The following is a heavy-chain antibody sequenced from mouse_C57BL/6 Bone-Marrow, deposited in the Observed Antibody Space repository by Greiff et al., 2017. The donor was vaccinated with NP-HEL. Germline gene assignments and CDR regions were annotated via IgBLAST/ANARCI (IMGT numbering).Heavy chain of an antibody. CDR3: ARDWTTVVATHWYFDV. CDR2: ISDGGSYT. CDR1: GFTFSSYA. Sequence: EVHLVESGGGLVKPGGSLKLSCAASGFTFSSYAMSWVATISDGGSYTYYPDNVKGRFTISRDNAKNNLYLQMSHLKSEDTAMYYCARDWTTVVATHWYFDVWGTGTTVTVSS. J-gene: IGHJ1*03. D-gene: IGHD1-1*01. V-gene: IGHV5-4*01.